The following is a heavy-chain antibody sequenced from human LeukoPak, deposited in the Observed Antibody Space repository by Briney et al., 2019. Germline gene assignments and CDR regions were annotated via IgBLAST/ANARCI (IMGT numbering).Heavy chain of an antibody. Sequence: GGSLRLSCAASGFTFSSTWMSWVRQAPGKGLEWVANIKQDGSAKYYVDSVKGRFTISRDNAKNSLYLQMNSLRAEDAAVYYCARDYQWGFDYWGQGTLVTVSS. CDR3: ARDYQWGFDY. D-gene: IGHD1-26*01. V-gene: IGHV3-7*01. CDR1: GFTFSSTW. CDR2: IKQDGSAK. J-gene: IGHJ4*02.